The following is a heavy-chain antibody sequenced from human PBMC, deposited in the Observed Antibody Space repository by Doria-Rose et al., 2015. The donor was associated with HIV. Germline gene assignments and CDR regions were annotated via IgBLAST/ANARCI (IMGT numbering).Heavy chain of an antibody. D-gene: IGHD6-13*01. CDR3: ARIKSSRWYHKYYFDF. CDR1: GVSLSSPGMG. J-gene: IGHJ4*02. CDR2: IFSDDEV. Sequence: SGPVLVKPTETLTLTCTVSGVSLSSPGMGVSWIRQPPGKALEWLANIFSDDEVSYKTSLKSRLTISRGTSKSQVVLTMTDMDPVGTATYYCARIKSSRWYHKYYFDFWGQGTLVTVSA. V-gene: IGHV2-26*01.